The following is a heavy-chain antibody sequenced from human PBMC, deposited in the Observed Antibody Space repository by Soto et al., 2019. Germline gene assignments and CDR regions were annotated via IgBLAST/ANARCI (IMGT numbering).Heavy chain of an antibody. Sequence: QVQLVQSGAEVKKPGSSVNVSCKASGGTFSNHLISWVRQAPGQGLEWMGTIIPLFGTLNYAQKLKRRVPFSADRSTSTAYMELSSLRSDDTAVYYCASGSLYGSGSYPVDYWGQGTLVTVSS. V-gene: IGHV1-69*08. CDR2: IIPLFGTL. J-gene: IGHJ4*01. D-gene: IGHD3-10*01. CDR1: GGTFSNHL. CDR3: ASGSLYGSGSYPVDY.